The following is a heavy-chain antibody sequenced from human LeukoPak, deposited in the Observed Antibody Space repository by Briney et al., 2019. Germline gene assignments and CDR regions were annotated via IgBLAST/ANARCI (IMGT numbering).Heavy chain of an antibody. D-gene: IGHD6-13*01. J-gene: IGHJ4*02. CDR2: INTDGSST. Sequence: QTGGSLRLSCAASGFTFSSYWMHWVRQAPGKGLVWVSRINTDGSSTSYADSVKGRFTISRDNAKNTLYLQMNSLRAEDTAVCYCARVSSSSWWALDYWGQGTLVTVSS. V-gene: IGHV3-74*01. CDR3: ARVSSSSWWALDY. CDR1: GFTFSSYW.